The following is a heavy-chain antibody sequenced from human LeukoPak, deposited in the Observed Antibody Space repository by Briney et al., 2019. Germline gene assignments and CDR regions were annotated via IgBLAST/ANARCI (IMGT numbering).Heavy chain of an antibody. Sequence: GGSLRLSCAASGFTFSSYGMHWVRQAPGEGLEWVAVISYDGSNKYYADSVKGRFTISRDNSKNMLYLQMNSLRAEDTAVYYCAKDATTYSYGLYYFDYWGQGTLVTVSS. CDR2: ISYDGSNK. D-gene: IGHD5-18*01. CDR3: AKDATTYSYGLYYFDY. V-gene: IGHV3-30*18. J-gene: IGHJ4*02. CDR1: GFTFSSYG.